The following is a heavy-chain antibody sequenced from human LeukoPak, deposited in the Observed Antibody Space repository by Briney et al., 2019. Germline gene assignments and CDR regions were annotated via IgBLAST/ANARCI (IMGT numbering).Heavy chain of an antibody. CDR3: ARGVTANDAFDI. CDR1: GYTFTSYY. V-gene: IGHV1-46*01. Sequence: ASVKVSCKASGYTFTSYYMHWVRQAPGQGLEWMGIINPIGGSTNYAQKFQGRVTMTRDTSTSTVYMELSSLRSEDTAVYYCARGVTANDAFDIWGQGTMVTVSS. J-gene: IGHJ3*02. CDR2: INPIGGST. D-gene: IGHD2-21*02.